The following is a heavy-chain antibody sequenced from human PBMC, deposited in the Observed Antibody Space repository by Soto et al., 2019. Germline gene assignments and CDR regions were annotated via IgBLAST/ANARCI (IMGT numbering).Heavy chain of an antibody. CDR3: ASHPWVLAAAGPAWFDP. CDR1: GGSISSSRYY. J-gene: IGHJ5*02. D-gene: IGHD6-13*01. CDR2: IYYSGST. Sequence: PSETLSLTCTVSGGSISSSRYYWGWIRQPPGKGREWIGSIYYSGSTYYNPSLKSRVTISVDTSKNQFSLKLSSVTAADTAVYYCASHPWVLAAAGPAWFDPGGQGTLVTVSS. V-gene: IGHV4-39*01.